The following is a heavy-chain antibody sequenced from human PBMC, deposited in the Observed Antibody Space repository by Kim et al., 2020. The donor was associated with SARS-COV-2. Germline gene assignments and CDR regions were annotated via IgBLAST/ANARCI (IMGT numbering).Heavy chain of an antibody. D-gene: IGHD2-2*01. V-gene: IGHV1-46*01. J-gene: IGHJ4*02. CDR1: GYTFTSYY. CDR2: INPSGGST. Sequence: ASVKVSCKASGYTFTSYYMHWVRQAPGQGLEWMGIINPSGGSTSYAQKFQGRVTMTRDTSTSTVYMELSSLRSEDTAVYYCARDLGDIVVVPEKYYFDYWGQGTLVTVSS. CDR3: ARDLGDIVVVPEKYYFDY.